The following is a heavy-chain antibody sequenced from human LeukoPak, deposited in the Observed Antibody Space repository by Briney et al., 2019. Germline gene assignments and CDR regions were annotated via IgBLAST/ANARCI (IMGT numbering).Heavy chain of an antibody. J-gene: IGHJ4*02. CDR2: ISWDGGST. CDR1: GFTFDNYA. D-gene: IGHD3-10*01. CDR3: AKDGARGTWFGGTFDY. Sequence: PWGSLRLSCAASGFTFDNYAMHWVRQAPGKGLELVSIISWDGGSTYYSYSLKGRFTISRDNSKNSLYLQMNSLRAADTALSYCAKDGARGTWFGGTFDYWGQGTLVTVSS. V-gene: IGHV3-43D*04.